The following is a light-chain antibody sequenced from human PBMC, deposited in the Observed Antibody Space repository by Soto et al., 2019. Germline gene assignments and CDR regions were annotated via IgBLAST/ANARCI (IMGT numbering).Light chain of an antibody. V-gene: IGKV3-15*01. CDR3: QQYNNWPQWT. Sequence: EIVLTQSPATLSVSPGERATVSCRASQSVSSKLAWYQQKPGQAPRLLIYGASTRATAISARFSGSGSGTEVTLTISSLQSEDFAAYYCQQYNNWPQWTFGQGTKVEIK. J-gene: IGKJ1*01. CDR2: GAS. CDR1: QSVSSK.